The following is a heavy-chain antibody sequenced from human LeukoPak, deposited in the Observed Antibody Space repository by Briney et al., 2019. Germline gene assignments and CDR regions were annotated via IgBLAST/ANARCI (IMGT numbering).Heavy chain of an antibody. Sequence: GESLKISCKGSGYSFSSYWIGWVRQMPGKGLEWMGVIYPDDSDARYSPSFQGQVTISADKSISSAYLQWSSLKASDTAMYYCARLTGTYCSRTTRRLDSWGQGTLVTVSS. CDR2: IYPDDSDA. CDR3: ARLTGTYCSRTTRRLDS. D-gene: IGHD2-2*01. CDR1: GYSFSSYW. V-gene: IGHV5-51*01. J-gene: IGHJ4*02.